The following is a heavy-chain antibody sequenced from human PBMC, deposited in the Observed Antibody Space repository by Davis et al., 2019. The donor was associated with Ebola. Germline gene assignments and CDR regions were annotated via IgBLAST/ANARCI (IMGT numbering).Heavy chain of an antibody. J-gene: IGHJ4*02. Sequence: SGPTLVKPTQTLTLTCTFSGFSLSTSGMCVSWIRQPPGKALEWLALITWDDDKYYSTSLKTRLTISKDTSKNQVFLTMTNMDPVDTATYFCARITRVGATPDNYFNFWGQGSLVTVSS. D-gene: IGHD1-26*01. V-gene: IGHV2-70*01. CDR3: ARITRVGATPDNYFNF. CDR2: ITWDDDK. CDR1: GFSLSTSGMC.